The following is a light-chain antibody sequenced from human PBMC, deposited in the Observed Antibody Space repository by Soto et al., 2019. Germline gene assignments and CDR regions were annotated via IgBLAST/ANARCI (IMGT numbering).Light chain of an antibody. J-gene: IGLJ1*01. CDR3: CSYAGSSPPFV. Sequence: QSALTQPASVSGSPGQSITISCTGTSSDVGSYNLVSWYQQHPGKAPKLMIYEVSKRPSGVSNRFSGSKSGNTASLTISGLQAEDEAAYYCCSYAGSSPPFVFGTGTKVTVL. CDR2: EVS. CDR1: SSDVGSYNL. V-gene: IGLV2-23*02.